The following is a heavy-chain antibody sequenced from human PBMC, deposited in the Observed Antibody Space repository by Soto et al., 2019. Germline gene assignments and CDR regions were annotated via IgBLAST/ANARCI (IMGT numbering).Heavy chain of an antibody. J-gene: IGHJ4*02. CDR2: IYYSGST. CDR1: GGSISRGDYY. CDR3: ARGHGVPAAIYSLDY. Sequence: SETLSLTCTVSGGSISRGDYYWGWIRQPPGQDQERIGYIYYSGSTYYNPAPKSRVTLSVYTSTNQFCVKLGSVSAAGTAGDFCARGHGVPAAIYSLDYLGQGTLVSVS. V-gene: IGHV4-30-4*01. D-gene: IGHD2-2*02.